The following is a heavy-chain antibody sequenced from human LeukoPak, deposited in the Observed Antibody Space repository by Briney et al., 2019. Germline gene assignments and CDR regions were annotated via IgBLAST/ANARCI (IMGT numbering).Heavy chain of an antibody. CDR3: ARVYYYDSSGYSRYYYYYGMDV. J-gene: IGHJ6*02. Sequence: GASVKVFCKAPGYTFTSYGISWVRQAPGQGLEWMGWISAYNGNTNYAQKLQGRVTMTTDTSTSTAYMELRSLRSDDTAVYYCARVYYYDSSGYSRYYYYYGMDVWGQGTTVTVSS. V-gene: IGHV1-18*01. D-gene: IGHD3-22*01. CDR1: GYTFTSYG. CDR2: ISAYNGNT.